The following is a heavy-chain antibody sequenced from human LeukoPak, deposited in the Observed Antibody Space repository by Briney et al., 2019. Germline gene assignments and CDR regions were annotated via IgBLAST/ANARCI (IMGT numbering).Heavy chain of an antibody. CDR1: GFTFNSCW. D-gene: IGHD6-6*01. CDR2: IKEDGSEK. V-gene: IGHV3-7*01. CDR3: TRGDSSSKIDY. J-gene: IGHJ4*02. Sequence: PGGSLRLSCAASGFTFNSCWMRWVRQAPGKGLEWAANIKEDGSEKHYVDSVEGRFTISRDNAKNSLYLQMNSLRVEDTALYYCTRGDSSSKIDYWGQGILVIVSS.